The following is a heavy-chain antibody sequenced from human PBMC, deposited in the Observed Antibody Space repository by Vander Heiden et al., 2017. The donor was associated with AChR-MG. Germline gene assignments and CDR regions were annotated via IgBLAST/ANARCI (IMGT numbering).Heavy chain of an antibody. D-gene: IGHD2-21*02. Sequence: EVQLVESGGGLVKPGGSLRLSCAATGFTFSDAWMTWVRQAPGKGLEWVGRIKSEADGGTTDYAAPVKGRFTISRDDSKKMMYLQMNSLKSEDTAVYYCATEIGDWAGGQTRKYYFDYWGQGTLVTVSS. CDR2: IKSEADGGTT. J-gene: IGHJ4*02. CDR1: GFTFSDAW. CDR3: ATEIGDWAGGQTRKYYFDY. V-gene: IGHV3-15*01.